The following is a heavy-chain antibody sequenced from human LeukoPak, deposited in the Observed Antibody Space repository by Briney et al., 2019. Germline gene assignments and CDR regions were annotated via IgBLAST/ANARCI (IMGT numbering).Heavy chain of an antibody. D-gene: IGHD1-26*01. CDR1: GGSFSGYY. Sequence: KPSETLSLTCAVYGGSFSGYYWSWIRQPPGKGLEWIGEINHSGSTNYNSSLKSRVTISVDTSKNQFSLKLSSVTAADTAVYYCARGGVGATTLVYTPFDYWGQGTLVTSPQ. V-gene: IGHV4-34*01. J-gene: IGHJ4*02. CDR2: INHSGST. CDR3: ARGGVGATTLVYTPFDY.